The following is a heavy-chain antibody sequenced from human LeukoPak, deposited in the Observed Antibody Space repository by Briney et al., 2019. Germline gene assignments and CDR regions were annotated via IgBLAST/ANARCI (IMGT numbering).Heavy chain of an antibody. CDR1: GYTFTSYL. CDR2: INPSNDDT. CDR3: TREAVWLHDY. J-gene: IGHJ4*02. Sequence: ASVTVSCTASGYTFTSYLMHWVRQAPGQGLEWVGIINPSNDDTSYAQRFRGRVTMTRDTSTSTVYMEVSSLTSADTAVYYCTREAVWLHDYWGQGTLVTVSS. V-gene: IGHV1-46*01. D-gene: IGHD3-22*01.